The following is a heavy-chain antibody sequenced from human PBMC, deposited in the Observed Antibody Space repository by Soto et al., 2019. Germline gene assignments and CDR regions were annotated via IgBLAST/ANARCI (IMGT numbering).Heavy chain of an antibody. CDR3: ATSRASITGAGQTEYSFDY. Sequence: QVQRLQSGAEVKKPGASVKVSCKASGYTFTGYYMHWVRQAPGQGLEWMGWINPNSGGTNYAQKLQGWVTMTRDTSKSPAYMELSRLTSDDTAVYYCATSRASITGAGQTEYSFDYLGQGNLVTVSS. V-gene: IGHV1-2*04. CDR2: INPNSGGT. CDR1: GYTFTGYY. D-gene: IGHD6-19*01. J-gene: IGHJ4*01.